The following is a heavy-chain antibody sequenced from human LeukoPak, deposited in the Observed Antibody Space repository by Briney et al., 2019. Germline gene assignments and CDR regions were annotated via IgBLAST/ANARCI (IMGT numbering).Heavy chain of an antibody. D-gene: IGHD7-27*01. J-gene: IGHJ6*03. CDR3: ATHNWGTTNYYYYMDV. CDR2: IFHSGST. CDR1: GYSIRSGYY. V-gene: IGHV4-38-2*02. Sequence: SETLSLTCTVSGYSIRSGYYWGWIRQPPGKGLEWTGSIFHSGSTYYNPSLKSRVTISVDTSKNQFSLKLSSVTAADTAVYYCATHNWGTTNYYYYMDVWAKGPRSPSP.